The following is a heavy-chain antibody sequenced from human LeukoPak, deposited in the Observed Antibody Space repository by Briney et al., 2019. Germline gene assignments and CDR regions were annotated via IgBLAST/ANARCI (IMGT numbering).Heavy chain of an antibody. CDR3: ARGRTGDAFAY. Sequence: SETLSLTCTVSGGSISSGGYYWSWIRQHPGKGLEWIGDIYYSGSTYYNPSLKSRVTISVATSKNQFSLKLRSATAADTAVYYCARGRTGDAFAYWGQGTLVTVSS. CDR1: GGSISSGGYY. J-gene: IGHJ4*02. CDR2: IYYSGST. V-gene: IGHV4-31*03. D-gene: IGHD7-27*01.